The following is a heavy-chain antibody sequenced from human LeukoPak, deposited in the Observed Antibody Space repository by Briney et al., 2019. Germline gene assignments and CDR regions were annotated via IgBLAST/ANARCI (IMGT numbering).Heavy chain of an antibody. CDR1: GFTFSTYA. V-gene: IGHV3-23*01. Sequence: PGGSLRLSCAASGFTFSTYAMSWVRQAPGKGLEWVSVISGTGGSTNYADSVKGRFTISRDYSKSTLYVQMNSLRVEDTAVYYCAKSSYYDFWRGYKIYYWGQGTLVTVSS. D-gene: IGHD3-3*01. CDR3: AKSSYYDFWRGYKIYY. J-gene: IGHJ4*02. CDR2: ISGTGGST.